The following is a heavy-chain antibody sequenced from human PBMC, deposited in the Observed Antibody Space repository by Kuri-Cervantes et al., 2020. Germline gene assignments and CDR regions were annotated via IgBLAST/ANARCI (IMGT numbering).Heavy chain of an antibody. CDR2: ISAYNGNT. CDR1: GYTFTSYG. Sequence: ASVKVSCKASGYTFTSYGISWVRQAPGQGLEWMGWISAYNGNTNYAQKLQGRVTMTRDTSISTAYMELSRLRSDDTAVYYCATPDPYYYDSSGSDVVRYWGQGTLVTVSS. J-gene: IGHJ4*02. V-gene: IGHV1-18*01. D-gene: IGHD3-22*01. CDR3: ATPDPYYYDSSGSDVVRY.